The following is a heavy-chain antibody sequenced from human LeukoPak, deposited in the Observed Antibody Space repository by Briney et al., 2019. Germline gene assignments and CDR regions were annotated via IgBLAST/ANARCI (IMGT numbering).Heavy chain of an antibody. D-gene: IGHD3-9*01. V-gene: IGHV3-74*01. CDR2: INSDGSWT. CDR3: ATHFDLAPTDY. Sequence: GGSLRLSCAASGNYWMHWVRQAPGKGLVWVSHINSDGSWTSYADSVRGRFTISKDNAKNSLYLQMNSLRAEDTAVYYCATHFDLAPTDYWGQGTLVTVSS. CDR1: GNYW. J-gene: IGHJ4*02.